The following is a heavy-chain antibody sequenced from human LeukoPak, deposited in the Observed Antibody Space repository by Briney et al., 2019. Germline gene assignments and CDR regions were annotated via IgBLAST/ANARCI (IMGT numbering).Heavy chain of an antibody. J-gene: IGHJ4*02. CDR1: GYTFSSYG. CDR3: ARETASGYLGFDF. Sequence: ASVKVSCKPSGYTFSSYGISWVRQAPGQGLEWMGWISAYGHTKLARNLQARVTVTIDTSTTTAYMELRRLSSDDTAVYFCARETASGYLGFDFWGQGTLVTVSS. V-gene: IGHV1-18*01. D-gene: IGHD3-3*01. CDR2: ISAYGHT.